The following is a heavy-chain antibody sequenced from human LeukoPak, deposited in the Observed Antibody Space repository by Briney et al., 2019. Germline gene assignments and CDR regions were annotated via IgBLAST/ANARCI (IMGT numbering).Heavy chain of an antibody. CDR2: ISGSGGST. J-gene: IGHJ4*02. CDR1: RFTFSDYC. D-gene: IGHD4-17*01. CDR3: AKDGYGDIGDY. V-gene: IGHV3-23*01. Sequence: GGSLRLSCAASRFTFSDYCMSWVRQAPGKGLEWVSAISGSGGSTYYADSVKGRFTISRDNSKNTLYLQMNSLRAEDTAVYYCAKDGYGDIGDYWGQGTLVTVSS.